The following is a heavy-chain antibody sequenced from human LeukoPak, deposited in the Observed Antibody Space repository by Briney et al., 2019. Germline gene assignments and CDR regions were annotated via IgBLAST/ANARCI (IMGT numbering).Heavy chain of an antibody. J-gene: IGHJ1*01. D-gene: IGHD2-2*01. V-gene: IGHV3-7*01. CDR1: GFTFSNYW. CDR3: ATYSSSNAREFQY. Sequence: GGSLRLSCAASGFTFSNYWMTWVRQSPGKGLEWVANIKHDGSEKYYVDSVRGRFTISRDNAKISLYLQMNSLRAEDTAVYYCATYSSSNAREFQYWGQGTLVTVSS. CDR2: IKHDGSEK.